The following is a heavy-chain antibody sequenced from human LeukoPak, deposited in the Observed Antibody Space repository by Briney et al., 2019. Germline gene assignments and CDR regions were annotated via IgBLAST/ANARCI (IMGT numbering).Heavy chain of an antibody. J-gene: IGHJ4*02. D-gene: IGHD3-3*01. Sequence: PGGSLRLSCAASGFTFSSYSMNWVRQAPGKGLEWVSYISSSSSTIYYADSVKGRFTISRDNAKNSLYLQMNSLRAEDTAVYYCARFHDFWRWGQGTLVTVSS. CDR2: ISSSSSTI. CDR3: ARFHDFWR. CDR1: GFTFSSYS. V-gene: IGHV3-48*01.